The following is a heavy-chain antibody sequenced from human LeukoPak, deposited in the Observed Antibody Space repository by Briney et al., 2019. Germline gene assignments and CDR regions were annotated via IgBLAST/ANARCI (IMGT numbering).Heavy chain of an antibody. Sequence: KTSETLSLTCTVSGGSISSNSYYWGWIRQPPGKGLEWIGSIYYSGSTYYNPSLKSRVTISVDPSKNQFSLKLSSVTAADTAVYYCARHSGYSYGYAYYYYYMDVWGKGTTVTVSS. CDR2: IYYSGST. J-gene: IGHJ6*03. V-gene: IGHV4-39*01. D-gene: IGHD5-18*01. CDR1: GGSISSNSYY. CDR3: ARHSGYSYGYAYYYYYMDV.